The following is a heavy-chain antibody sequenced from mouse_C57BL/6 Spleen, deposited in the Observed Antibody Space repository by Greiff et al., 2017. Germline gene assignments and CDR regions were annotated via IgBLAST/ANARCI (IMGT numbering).Heavy chain of an antibody. V-gene: IGHV14-4*01. CDR1: GFNIKDDY. CDR3: NTVRGYYGSRDY. Sequence: EVQLQQSGAELVRPGASVKLSCTASGFNIKDDYMHWVKQRPEQGLEWIGWIDPENGDTEYASKFQGKATITADTSSNTAYLQLSSLTSEDTAVYYCNTVRGYYGSRDYWGQGTTLTVSS. CDR2: IDPENGDT. D-gene: IGHD1-1*01. J-gene: IGHJ2*01.